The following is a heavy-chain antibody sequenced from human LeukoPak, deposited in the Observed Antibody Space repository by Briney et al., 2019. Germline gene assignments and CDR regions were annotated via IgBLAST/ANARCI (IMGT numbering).Heavy chain of an antibody. CDR2: IYYSGST. V-gene: IGHV4-31*03. CDR1: VGSISSGGYY. D-gene: IGHD5-24*01. Sequence: PSQTLSLTCTVSVGSISSGGYYWSWIRQHPGKGLEWIGYIYYSGSTYYNPSLKSRVTISVDTSKNQFSLKLSSVTAADTAVYYCARDRDGYNLFDYWGQGTLVTVSS. J-gene: IGHJ4*02. CDR3: ARDRDGYNLFDY.